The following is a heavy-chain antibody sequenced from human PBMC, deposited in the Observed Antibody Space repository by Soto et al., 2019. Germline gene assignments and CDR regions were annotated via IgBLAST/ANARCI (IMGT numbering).Heavy chain of an antibody. CDR3: ARDWSRYYDNSGLIWFY. D-gene: IGHD3-22*01. CDR1: GLDVKGIY. V-gene: IGHV3-53*01. Sequence: GGSLRLSCAVSGLDVKGIYMSWLRRAPGKGLEWVAGLYTFGDGYYADFAASRFTIARHESENTLLLEMIDLKIDDTAVYYCARDWSRYYDNSGLIWFYWGQGSLVTVSS. CDR2: LYTFGDG. J-gene: IGHJ4*02.